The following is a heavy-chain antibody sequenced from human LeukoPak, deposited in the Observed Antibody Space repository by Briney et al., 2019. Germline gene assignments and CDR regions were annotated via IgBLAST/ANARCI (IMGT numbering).Heavy chain of an antibody. V-gene: IGHV4-59*08. J-gene: IGHJ4*02. CDR3: TRRGTATTERFDY. CDR2: VYYTGST. CDR1: GGSVSSYY. Sequence: SETLSLTCSVSGGSVSSYYWSWIRQPPGKGLEWIGYVYYTGSTNYNPSLKSRVTMFEDKSKNQFSLRLSSVTVADTAVYYCTRRGTATTERFDYWGQGTLVTVSS. D-gene: IGHD4-11*01.